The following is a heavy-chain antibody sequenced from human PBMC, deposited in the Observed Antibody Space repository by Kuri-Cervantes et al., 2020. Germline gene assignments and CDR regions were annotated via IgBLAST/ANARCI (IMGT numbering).Heavy chain of an antibody. CDR1: GGTFSSYA. CDR3: ANSVVAARYDAFDI. D-gene: IGHD2-15*01. CDR2: IIPIFGTA. Sequence: SVKVSCKASGGTFSSYAISWVRQAPGQGLEWMGGIIPIFGTANYAQKFQGRVTITTDESTSTAYMELSSLRSEDTAVYYCANSVVAARYDAFDIWGQGTMVTVSS. J-gene: IGHJ3*02. V-gene: IGHV1-69*05.